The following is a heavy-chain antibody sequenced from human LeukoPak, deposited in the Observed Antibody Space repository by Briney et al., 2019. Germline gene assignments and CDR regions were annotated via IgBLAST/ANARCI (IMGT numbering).Heavy chain of an antibody. J-gene: IGHJ6*03. V-gene: IGHV3-30*02. CDR3: AKDSTTVTTFQWVRYYYNYMDV. Sequence: GGSLRLSCAASGFTFSSYGMHWVRQAPGKGLEWVAFIRYDGSNKYYADSVKGRFTISRDNSKNTLYLQMNSLRAEDTAVYYCAKDSTTVTTFQWVRYYYNYMDVWGKGTAVTISS. CDR1: GFTFSSYG. D-gene: IGHD4-17*01. CDR2: IRYDGSNK.